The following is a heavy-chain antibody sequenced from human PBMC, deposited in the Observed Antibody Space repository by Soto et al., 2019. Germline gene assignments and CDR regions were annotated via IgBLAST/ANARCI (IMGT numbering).Heavy chain of an antibody. Sequence: EVQLVESGGGLIQPGGSLRLSCAVSGFTVSNNYMSWVRQAPGKGLEGVSVIYSGGYTAYGDSVKGRFTISRDNSKNTLTLKMESPRAGATAVYCGAAPPGGGGYWGQGTLVTVSS. J-gene: IGHJ4*02. D-gene: IGHD3-10*01. V-gene: IGHV3-53*01. CDR1: GFTVSNNY. CDR2: IYSGGYT. CDR3: AAPPGGGGY.